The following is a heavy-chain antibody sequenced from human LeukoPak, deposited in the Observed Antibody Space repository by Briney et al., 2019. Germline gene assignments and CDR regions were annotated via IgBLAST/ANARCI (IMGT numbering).Heavy chain of an antibody. V-gene: IGHV4-4*07. CDR3: ARVYDSSGSDDAFDI. CDR1: GGSISSYH. Sequence: SETLSLTCTVSGGSISSYHWSWIRQPAGKGLEWIGRIYTSGSTNYNPSLKSRVTMSVDTSKNQFSLKLSSVTAADTAVYYCARVYDSSGSDDAFDIWGQGTMVTVSS. CDR2: IYTSGST. J-gene: IGHJ3*02. D-gene: IGHD3-22*01.